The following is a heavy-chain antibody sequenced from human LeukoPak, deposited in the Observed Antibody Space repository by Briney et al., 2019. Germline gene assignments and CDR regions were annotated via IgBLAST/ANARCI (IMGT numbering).Heavy chain of an antibody. CDR1: GFTFSSYS. J-gene: IGHJ6*04. V-gene: IGHV3-21*01. CDR2: ISSSSSYI. D-gene: IGHD6-13*01. Sequence: GGSLRLSCAASGFTFSSYSMNWVRQAPGKGLEWVSSISSSSSYIYYADSVKGRFTISRDNAKNSLYLQMNSLRAEDTAVYYCASGVIAAAAYYYGMDVWGKGTTVTVSS. CDR3: ASGVIAAAAYYYGMDV.